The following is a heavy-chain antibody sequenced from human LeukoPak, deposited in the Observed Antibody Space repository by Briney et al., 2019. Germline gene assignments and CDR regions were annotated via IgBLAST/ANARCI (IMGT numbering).Heavy chain of an antibody. J-gene: IGHJ4*02. CDR1: GFTFSSYS. V-gene: IGHV3-21*01. Sequence: TGGSLRLSCAASGFTFSSYSMNWVRQAPGKGLEWVSFISTSSSYIHNADSVKGRFTISRDNAENSLYLQMNSLRAEDTAVYYCAREMRSSGWSTDFDYWGQGTLVTVSS. D-gene: IGHD6-19*01. CDR2: ISTSSSYI. CDR3: AREMRSSGWSTDFDY.